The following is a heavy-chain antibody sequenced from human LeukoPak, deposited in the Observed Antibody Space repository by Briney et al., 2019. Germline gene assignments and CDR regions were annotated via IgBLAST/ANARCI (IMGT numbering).Heavy chain of an antibody. Sequence: PGGSLRLSCAASGFTFSSYGMHWVRQAPGKGLEWVAVISYDGSNKYYADSVKGRFTISRDNSKNTLHLQMNSLRAEDTAVYYCAKTPEDCSSTSCYPPDYYGMDVWGQGTTVTVSS. V-gene: IGHV3-30*18. D-gene: IGHD2-2*01. CDR2: ISYDGSNK. CDR1: GFTFSSYG. CDR3: AKTPEDCSSTSCYPPDYYGMDV. J-gene: IGHJ6*02.